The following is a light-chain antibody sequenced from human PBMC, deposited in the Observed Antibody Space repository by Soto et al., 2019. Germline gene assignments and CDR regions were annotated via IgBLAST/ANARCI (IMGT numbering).Light chain of an antibody. V-gene: IGKV3-11*01. CDR3: LQDYSFPYT. J-gene: IGKJ2*01. Sequence: EIVLTQSPATLSLSPGERATLSCRASQSVSSYLAWYQQKPGQAPRLLIFDASNRATAIPARFSGSGSGTDFTLTISSLQPEDFATYYCLQDYSFPYTFGQGTNVEIK. CDR1: QSVSSY. CDR2: DAS.